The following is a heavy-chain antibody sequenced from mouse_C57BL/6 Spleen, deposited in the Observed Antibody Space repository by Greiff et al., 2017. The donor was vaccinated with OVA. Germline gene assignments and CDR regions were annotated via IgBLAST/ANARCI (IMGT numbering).Heavy chain of an antibody. V-gene: IGHV5-4*03. J-gene: IGHJ3*01. CDR2: ISDGGSYT. Sequence: EVKLQESGGGLVKPGGSLKLSCAASGFTFSSYAMSWVRQTPEKRLEWVATISDGGSYTYYPDNVKGRFTISRDNAKNNLYLQMSHLKSEDTAMYYCARGKPFAYWGQGTLVTVSA. CDR3: ARGKPFAY. CDR1: GFTFSSYA.